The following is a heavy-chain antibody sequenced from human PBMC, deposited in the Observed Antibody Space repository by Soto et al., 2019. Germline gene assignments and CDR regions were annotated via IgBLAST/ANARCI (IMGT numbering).Heavy chain of an antibody. Sequence: PGGSLRLSCAAPGFTFSSYAMSWVRQAPGKGLEWVSAISGSGGSTYYADSVKGRFTISRDNSKNTLYLQMNSLRAEDTAVYYCARGGGREYYYYYYGMDVWGQGTTVTVSS. J-gene: IGHJ6*02. CDR2: ISGSGGST. CDR1: GFTFSSYA. V-gene: IGHV3-23*01. CDR3: ARGGGREYYYYYYGMDV. D-gene: IGHD3-10*01.